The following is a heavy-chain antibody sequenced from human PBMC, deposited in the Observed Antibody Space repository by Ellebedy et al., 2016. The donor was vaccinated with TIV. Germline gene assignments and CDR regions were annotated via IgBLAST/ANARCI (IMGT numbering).Heavy chain of an antibody. CDR2: MYSSGST. D-gene: IGHD2-15*01. CDR3: ARDLCSGGSCYSNWFDP. J-gene: IGHJ5*02. V-gene: IGHV4-59*12. CDR1: GFTFSTYG. Sequence: GSLRLXCAASGFTFSTYGMHWIRQPPGKGLEWIGFMYSSGSTNYNPSLRSRVTISVDTSKNQFSLKLSSVTAADTAVYYCARDLCSGGSCYSNWFDPWGQGTLVTVSS.